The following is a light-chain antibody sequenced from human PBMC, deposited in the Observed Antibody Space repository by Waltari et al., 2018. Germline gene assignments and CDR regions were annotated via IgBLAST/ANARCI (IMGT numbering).Light chain of an antibody. Sequence: EIVLTQSPGTLSLSPGERATLSCRASQSVSRWLAWYQQKPGQPPRLLIYGASSRANGIPDRFSGSGSATDFSLTISRLEPEDSAVYYCQKYGTLPATFGQGTKVEVK. V-gene: IGKV3-20*01. CDR3: QKYGTLPAT. CDR1: QSVSRW. CDR2: GAS. J-gene: IGKJ1*01.